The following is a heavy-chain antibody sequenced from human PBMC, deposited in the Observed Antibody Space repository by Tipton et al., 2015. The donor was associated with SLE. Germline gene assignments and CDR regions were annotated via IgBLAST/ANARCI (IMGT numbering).Heavy chain of an antibody. CDR2: ISSSSSYI. CDR3: ARQYYYDSSGYYY. Sequence: SLRLSCAASGFTFSSYSMNRVRQAPGKGLEWVSSISSSSSYIYYADSVKGRFTISRDNAKNSLYLQMNSLRAEDTAVYYCARQYYYDSSGYYYWGQGTLVTVSS. CDR1: GFTFSSYS. D-gene: IGHD3-22*01. J-gene: IGHJ4*02. V-gene: IGHV3-21*03.